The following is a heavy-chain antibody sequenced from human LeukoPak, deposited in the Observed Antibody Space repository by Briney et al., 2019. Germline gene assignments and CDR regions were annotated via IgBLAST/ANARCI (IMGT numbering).Heavy chain of an antibody. Sequence: SETLSLTCTVSGGSFRDYYWTWIRQPPGKGLEWIGYSGSAKYNPSLKSRVTISTDTSKRHFSLTLSNVTAADTAVYYCARTSRHYYGSGKNLTPWPAGLDVWGPGTTVTVS. D-gene: IGHD3-10*01. CDR1: GGSFRDYY. J-gene: IGHJ6*02. CDR2: SGSA. CDR3: ARTSRHYYGSGKNLTPWPAGLDV. V-gene: IGHV4-59*01.